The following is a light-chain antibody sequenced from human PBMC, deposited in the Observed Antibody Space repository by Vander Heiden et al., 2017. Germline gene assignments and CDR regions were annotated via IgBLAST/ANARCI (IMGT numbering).Light chain of an antibody. CDR1: KSVLYSSNNTNY. CDR2: WAS. V-gene: IGKV4-1*01. CDR3: QQYYSTPFT. Sequence: DIVMTQSPGSLAVSLGQRATINCKSSKSVLYSSNNTNYLAWYQQKPGQPPKLLMYWASTRESGVPDRFSGSGSGTDFTLTISSLQAEDVAVYYCQQYYSTPFTFGPGTKVDIK. J-gene: IGKJ3*01.